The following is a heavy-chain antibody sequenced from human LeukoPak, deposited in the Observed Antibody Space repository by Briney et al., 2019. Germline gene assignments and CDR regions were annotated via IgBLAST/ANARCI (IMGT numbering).Heavy chain of an antibody. Sequence: SQTLSLTCTVSGGSISSGSYYGSWIRQPAGKGLEWIGRIYTSGSTNYNPSLKSRVTISVDTSKNQFSLKLSSVTAADTAVYYCAREVYCGGDCHTPAEYFQHWGQGTLVTVSS. CDR3: AREVYCGGDCHTPAEYFQH. CDR2: IYTSGST. J-gene: IGHJ1*01. D-gene: IGHD2-21*01. V-gene: IGHV4-61*02. CDR1: GGSISSGSYY.